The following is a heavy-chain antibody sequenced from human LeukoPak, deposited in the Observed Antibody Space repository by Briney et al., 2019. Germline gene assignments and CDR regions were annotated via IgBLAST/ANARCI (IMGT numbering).Heavy chain of an antibody. CDR2: INPSDGAT. CDR3: AREQRAGLSGNLGGLFASYYTYYYMDV. V-gene: IGHV1-46*01. J-gene: IGHJ6*03. CDR1: GNTFTKYY. Sequence: ASVKVSCKASGNTFTKYYIHWVRQAPGQGLAWMGMINPSDGATTYAQRFQGRVTMTRDMSTTTVYMDLRSLRSGDTAVYFCAREQRAGLSGNLGGLFASYYTYYYMDVWGRGTTVTVSS. D-gene: IGHD3-16*01.